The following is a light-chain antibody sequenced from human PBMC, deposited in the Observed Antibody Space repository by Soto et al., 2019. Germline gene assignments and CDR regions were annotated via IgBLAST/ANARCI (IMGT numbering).Light chain of an antibody. Sequence: QSALTQPPSASGSPGLSVTISCTGTSSDVGGYKYVSWYQQHPGKAPKLILYDVNSRPSGVPHRFSGSKSGNTASLTISSLQADDEGDYYCSSSTSSSVLFGGGTNLTVL. CDR2: DVN. CDR1: SSDVGGYKY. V-gene: IGLV2-14*03. J-gene: IGLJ2*01. CDR3: SSSTSSSVL.